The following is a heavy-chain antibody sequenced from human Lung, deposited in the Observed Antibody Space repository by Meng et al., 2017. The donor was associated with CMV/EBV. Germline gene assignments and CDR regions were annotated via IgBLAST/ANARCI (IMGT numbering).Heavy chain of an antibody. J-gene: IGHJ3*01. CDR3: ARGSGSDYFEAFDV. D-gene: IGHD1-26*01. CDR1: EFAFSRYE. CDR2: IDSPGTTV. V-gene: IGHV3-48*03. Sequence: SXKISRAASEFAFSRYEMNWVRQAPGKGLEWSTNIDSPGTTVYYADSVRGRFTISRYNDKKLLFLQMNSLGVDDPAGYYCARGSGSDYFEAFDVWGQGXMVTVSS.